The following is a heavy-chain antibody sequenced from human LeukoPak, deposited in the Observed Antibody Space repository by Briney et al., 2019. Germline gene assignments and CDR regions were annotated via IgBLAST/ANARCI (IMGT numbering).Heavy chain of an antibody. CDR2: FSGSSGRT. D-gene: IGHD2-15*01. V-gene: IGHV3-23*01. CDR3: AKRYCSGGSCYLRYFDY. CDR1: GFTFSTSS. Sequence: GGSLRLSCAASGFTFSTSSMSWVRQAPGRGLEWVSLFSGSSGRTYYADSVKGRFTISRDNSKNTLYLHMNSLRAEDTAIYYCAKRYCSGGSCYLRYFDYWGQGTLVTVSS. J-gene: IGHJ4*02.